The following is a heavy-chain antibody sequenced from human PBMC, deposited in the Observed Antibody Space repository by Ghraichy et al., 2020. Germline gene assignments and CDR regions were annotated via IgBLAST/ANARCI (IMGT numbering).Heavy chain of an antibody. CDR1: GGSFSGYY. CDR2: INHSGST. Sequence: TLSLTCAVYGGSFSGYYWSWIRQPPGKGLEWIGEINHSGSTNYNPSLKSRVTISVDTSKNQFSLKLSSVTAADTAVYYCARGLSLKLGAFDYWGQGTLVTVSS. CDR3: ARGLSLKLGAFDY. J-gene: IGHJ4*02. D-gene: IGHD3-16*01. V-gene: IGHV4-34*01.